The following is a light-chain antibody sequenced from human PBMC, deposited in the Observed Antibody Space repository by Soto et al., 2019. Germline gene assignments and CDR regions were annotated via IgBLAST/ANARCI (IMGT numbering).Light chain of an antibody. CDR1: RTIDNY. CDR3: QQSYNSPLT. J-gene: IGKJ5*01. CDR2: ATS. V-gene: IGKV1-39*01. Sequence: DIQMTQLPSSLSASLGDRVTITCRASRTIDNYLNLYQQKPGRAPELLVYATSSLQSGVPSRFTGGGSGTHFTLTISGLQPEDFATYFCQQSYNSPLTFGQGTRLEIK.